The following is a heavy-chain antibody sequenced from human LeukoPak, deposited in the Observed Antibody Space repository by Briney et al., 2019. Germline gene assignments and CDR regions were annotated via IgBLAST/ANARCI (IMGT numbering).Heavy chain of an antibody. D-gene: IGHD3-22*01. CDR2: IYYSGST. CDR1: GGSIRSSSYY. Sequence: SETLSLTCTVSGGSIRSSSYYWGGIRQPPGKGLEWIGSIYYSGSTYYNPSLKSRVTISVDTSKNQASLRLSSVTAADTAVYYCASGHYDSSGYYYPFDYWGQGTLVTVSS. V-gene: IGHV4-39*01. CDR3: ASGHYDSSGYYYPFDY. J-gene: IGHJ4*02.